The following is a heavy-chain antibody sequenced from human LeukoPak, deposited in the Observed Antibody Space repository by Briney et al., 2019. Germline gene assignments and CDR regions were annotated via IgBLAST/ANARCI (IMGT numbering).Heavy chain of an antibody. CDR1: GFTFSSYA. Sequence: PGGSLRLSCPPSGFTFSSYAMSWVRQAPGKGLEWVSAISGSGGSTYYADSVKGRFTISKDNSKNTLYLQMNSLRAEDTAVYYCVLVATTRRGVYWGQGTLVTVSS. CDR3: VLVATTRRGVY. J-gene: IGHJ4*02. CDR2: ISGSGGST. D-gene: IGHD5-12*01. V-gene: IGHV3-23*01.